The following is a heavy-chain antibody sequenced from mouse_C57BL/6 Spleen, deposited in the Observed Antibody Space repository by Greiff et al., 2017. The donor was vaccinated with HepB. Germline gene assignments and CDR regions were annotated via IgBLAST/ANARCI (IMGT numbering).Heavy chain of an antibody. Sequence: QVQLQQSGAELMKPGASVKLSCKATGYTFTGYWIEWVKQRPGHGLEWIGEILPGSGSTNYNEKFKGKATFTADTSSNTAYMQLSSLTTEDSAIYYCARGGGPIYYGNYYAMDYWGQGTSVTVSS. V-gene: IGHV1-9*01. CDR1: GYTFTGYW. J-gene: IGHJ4*01. D-gene: IGHD2-1*01. CDR3: ARGGGPIYYGNYYAMDY. CDR2: ILPGSGST.